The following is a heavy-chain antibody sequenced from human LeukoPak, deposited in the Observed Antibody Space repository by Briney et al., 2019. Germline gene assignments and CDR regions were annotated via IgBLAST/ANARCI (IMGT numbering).Heavy chain of an antibody. Sequence: GGSLRLSCAASGFTFSSYSMYWVRQSPGKGLEWVSSISSSSSYIYYADSVKGRFTISRDNAKNSLYLQMNSLRAEDTAVYYCARVQDWNGFDYGGQGTLVTVSS. CDR3: ARVQDWNGFDY. D-gene: IGHD1-1*01. CDR2: ISSSSSYI. CDR1: GFTFSSYS. V-gene: IGHV3-21*01. J-gene: IGHJ4*02.